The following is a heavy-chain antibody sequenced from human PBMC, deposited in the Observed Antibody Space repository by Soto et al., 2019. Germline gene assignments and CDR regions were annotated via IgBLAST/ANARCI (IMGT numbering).Heavy chain of an antibody. D-gene: IGHD2-2*01. V-gene: IGHV1-69*04. J-gene: IGHJ4*02. CDR1: GGTFSRYS. Sequence: QVQLVHSGAEVKKPGSSVKVSCKASGGTFSRYSISWVRQAPGQGLEWMGRIIPILDIANYAQRFQGRVTITADKSTSTSYMELSSLRSEDTAVYYCARVGPLGYCSSTSCSVDWYFAYWGQGTLVTVSS. CDR2: IIPILDIA. CDR3: ARVGPLGYCSSTSCSVDWYFAY.